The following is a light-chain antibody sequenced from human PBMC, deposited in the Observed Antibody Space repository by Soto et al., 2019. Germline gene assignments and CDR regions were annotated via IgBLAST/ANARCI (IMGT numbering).Light chain of an antibody. CDR1: NSDVGAYNY. J-gene: IGLJ2*01. CDR3: SSYGGTNNYVV. CDR2: EVT. Sequence: QSALTQPPSASGSPGQSVTISCTGSNSDVGAYNYVSWYQQHPGKSPKLMIYEVTKRPSGVPDRFSGSKSGNTASLTVSGLQAEDEADYSCSSYGGTNNYVVFGGGTKVTVL. V-gene: IGLV2-8*01.